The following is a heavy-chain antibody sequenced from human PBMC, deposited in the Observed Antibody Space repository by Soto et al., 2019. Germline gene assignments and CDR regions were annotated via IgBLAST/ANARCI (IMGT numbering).Heavy chain of an antibody. V-gene: IGHV5-51*01. J-gene: IGHJ5*02. CDR3: ARLRIVGATGYWFDP. CDR2: IYPGDSDT. D-gene: IGHD1-26*01. CDR1: GYSFTSYW. Sequence: GESLKISCKGSGYSFTSYWIGWVRQMPGKGLEWMGIIYPGDSDTRYSPSFQGQVTISADKSISTAYLQWSSLKASDTAMYYCARLRIVGATGYWFDPWGQGTLVTVSS.